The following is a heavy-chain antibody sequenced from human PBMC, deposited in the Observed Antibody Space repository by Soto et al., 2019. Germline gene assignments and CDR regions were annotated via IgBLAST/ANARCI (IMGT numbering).Heavy chain of an antibody. CDR2: IRSKVNTYAT. D-gene: IGHD5-18*01. CDR1: GFTFSDSA. V-gene: IGHV3-73*02. Sequence: EVQLVESGGGLVQPGGSLKLSCAASGFTFSDSAMHWVRQASGKGPEWVGRIRSKVNTYATAYAASVKGRFTISRDDSRNTTYLQMNSLKTEDTAVYYCTRRRDWTAMDPLDYWGQGTLVTVSS. J-gene: IGHJ4*02. CDR3: TRRRDWTAMDPLDY.